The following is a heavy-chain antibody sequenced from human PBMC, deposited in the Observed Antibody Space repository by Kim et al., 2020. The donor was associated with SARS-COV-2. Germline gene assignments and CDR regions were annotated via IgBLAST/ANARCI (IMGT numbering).Heavy chain of an antibody. J-gene: IGHJ4*01. CDR2: IKIETVSATT. D-gene: IGHD3-22*01. Sequence: GGSLRLSCAASGFTFSNAGLNWVRQAPGKGLEWVGRIKIETVSATTDYAATGKCRFTISSAESKHTLYMQMNSLNTEAIDAYYYTTEGQYYDSSSDYWG. CDR1: GFTFSNAG. CDR3: TTEGQYYDSSSDY. V-gene: IGHV3-15*07.